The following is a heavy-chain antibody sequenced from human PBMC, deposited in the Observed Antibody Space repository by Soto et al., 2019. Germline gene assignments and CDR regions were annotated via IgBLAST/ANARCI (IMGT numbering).Heavy chain of an antibody. J-gene: IGHJ4*02. Sequence: QVTLKESGPTLVKPTQTLTLTCTFSGVSLSTSGMGVGWIRQPPGKALEWLALVYWDDDKRYSPSLKSRLTITKETSKNQVVLTMTYMDPVDTATYYCAHMIEGAFFEHWGQGTLVTVSS. V-gene: IGHV2-5*02. CDR2: VYWDDDK. D-gene: IGHD2-21*01. CDR1: GVSLSTSGMG. CDR3: AHMIEGAFFEH.